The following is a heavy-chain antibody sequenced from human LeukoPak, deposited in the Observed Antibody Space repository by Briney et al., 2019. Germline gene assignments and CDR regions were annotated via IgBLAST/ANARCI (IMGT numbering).Heavy chain of an antibody. CDR2: GSERGGT. CDR3: AMNGQSGFSFDP. D-gene: IGHD1-26*01. J-gene: IGHJ5*02. Sequence: GSLRLSCAASGFTFNNAWMTWVRQSPGKGLEWIGEGSERGGTKFNPSLKGRVTISADTSKNQFSLKLSSVTAADTAVYHCAMNGQSGFSFDPWGRGTLVTVSS. V-gene: IGHV4-34*08. CDR1: GFTFNNAW.